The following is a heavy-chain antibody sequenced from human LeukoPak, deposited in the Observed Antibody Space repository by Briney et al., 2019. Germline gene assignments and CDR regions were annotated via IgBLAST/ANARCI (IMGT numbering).Heavy chain of an antibody. CDR1: GDSVSSNKAA. CDR3: ARNYYGSGSYYTLDS. J-gene: IGHJ4*02. Sequence: SQTLSLTCTLSGDSVSSNKAAWNWIRQSPSRGLEWLGRTYYDSQWYRDYAVSVKSRMTVNPDTSKNQFSLHLNSVTPEDTAVYYCARNYYGSGSYYTLDSWGPGTLVTVSS. V-gene: IGHV6-1*01. D-gene: IGHD3-10*01. CDR2: TYYDSQWYR.